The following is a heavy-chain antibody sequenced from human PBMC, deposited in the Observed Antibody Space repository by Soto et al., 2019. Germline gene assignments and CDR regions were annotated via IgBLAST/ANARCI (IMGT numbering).Heavy chain of an antibody. J-gene: IGHJ5*02. CDR2: IYHSGSS. D-gene: IGHD2-15*01. CDR1: GGSIGSYY. V-gene: IGHV4-59*08. CDR3: ARQGAVVVTSWWFDP. Sequence: SETLSLTCTVSGGSIGSYYWSWIRQPPGKGLEWIGYIYHSGSSNYNPSLKSRVTILLDTSKNQLSLKLSSVTAADTAVYYCARQGAVVVTSWWFDPWGQGTLVTVSS.